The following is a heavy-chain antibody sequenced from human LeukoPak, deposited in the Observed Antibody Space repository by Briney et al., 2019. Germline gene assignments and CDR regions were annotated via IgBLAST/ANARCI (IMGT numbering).Heavy chain of an antibody. V-gene: IGHV3-21*01. CDR2: ISSGSSYI. CDR3: ARDEYSSSRKDY. CDR1: GFTFSSYA. J-gene: IGHJ4*02. D-gene: IGHD6-6*01. Sequence: PGGSLRLSCAASGFTFSSYAMTWVRQAPGKGLEWVSSISSGSSYIYYADSVKGRFTISRDNAKNSLYLQMNSLRAEDTAVYYCARDEYSSSRKDYWGQGTLVTVSS.